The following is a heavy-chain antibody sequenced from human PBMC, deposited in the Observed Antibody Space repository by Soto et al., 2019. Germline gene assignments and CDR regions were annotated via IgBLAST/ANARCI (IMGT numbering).Heavy chain of an antibody. CDR1: GFTLSSYG. Sequence: QVQLVESGGGVVQPGRSLRLSCAASGFTLSSYGMHWVRQAPGKGLEWVAVIWYDGSNQYYADSVKGRFTISRDNSKNPLYLQMNSLRAEDTAVYYCARDPPAILGDYLCWYFDLWGRGTLVTVSS. D-gene: IGHD4-17*01. CDR3: ARDPPAILGDYLCWYFDL. CDR2: IWYDGSNQ. J-gene: IGHJ2*01. V-gene: IGHV3-33*01.